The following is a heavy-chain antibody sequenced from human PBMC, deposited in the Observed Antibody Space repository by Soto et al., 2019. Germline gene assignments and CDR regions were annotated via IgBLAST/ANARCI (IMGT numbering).Heavy chain of an antibody. CDR2: IYYSGST. D-gene: IGHD3-22*01. CDR1: GGSISSSSYY. J-gene: IGHJ4*02. V-gene: IGHV4-39*01. CDR3: ARRISHDSSGYYYY. Sequence: QLQLQESGPGLVKPSETLSLTCTVSGGSISSSSYYWGWIRQPAGKGLEWIGSIYYSGSTYYNPSHKSRVTISVDTSKNQFSLKLSSVTAADTAVYYCARRISHDSSGYYYYWGQGTLVTVSS.